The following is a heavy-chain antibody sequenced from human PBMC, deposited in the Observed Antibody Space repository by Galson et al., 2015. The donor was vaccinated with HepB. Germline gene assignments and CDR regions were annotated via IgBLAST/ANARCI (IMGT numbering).Heavy chain of an antibody. CDR2: INPYSGGT. J-gene: IGHJ4*02. CDR1: GYTFTGYY. D-gene: IGHD6-13*01. CDR3: ASRGCFDSSTWTDY. Sequence: SVKVSCKASGYTFTGYYMHWVRQAPGQGLEWMGWINPYSGGTNCSQNFRGRVTMTRDTSISTAYMELSRLRSDDTAVYYCASRGCFDSSTWTDYWGQGTLITVSS. V-gene: IGHV1-2*02.